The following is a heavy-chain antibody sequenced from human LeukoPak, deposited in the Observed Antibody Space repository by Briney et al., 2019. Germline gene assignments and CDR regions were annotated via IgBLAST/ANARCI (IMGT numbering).Heavy chain of an antibody. J-gene: IGHJ6*03. D-gene: IGHD1-1*01. CDR3: ARDPYNGAYSEGYYYYYMDV. Sequence: PGGSLRLSCAGSGFTFSSYNMNWVRQAPGKGLEWISSITSSSSYTFYADSVKGRFTISRDNAKNSLYLQMNSLRVEDTAIYYCARDPYNGAYSEGYYYYYMDVWGKGTTVTVSS. CDR2: ITSSSSYT. CDR1: GFTFSSYN. V-gene: IGHV3-21*01.